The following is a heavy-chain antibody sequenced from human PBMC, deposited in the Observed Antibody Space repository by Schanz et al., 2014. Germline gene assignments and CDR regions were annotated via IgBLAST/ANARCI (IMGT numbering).Heavy chain of an antibody. V-gene: IGHV4-39*01. CDR3: ARHGGYYDVLNSFDI. J-gene: IGHJ5*02. CDR1: GGSISSGESY. CDR2: VYFSGTT. Sequence: QLQLQESGPGLAKPSETLSLTCTVSGGSISSGESYWGWIRQSPEGGLQYIGSVYFSGTTAYSPSLKGRVTISVDTSKNQFSLMLTSVTAADTAVYFCARHGGYYDVLNSFDIWGQGTLVTVSS. D-gene: IGHD3-16*01.